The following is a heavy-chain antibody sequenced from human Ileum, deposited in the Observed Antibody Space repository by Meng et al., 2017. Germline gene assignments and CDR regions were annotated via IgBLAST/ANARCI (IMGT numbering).Heavy chain of an antibody. V-gene: IGHV3-53*01. CDR2: IDAGGGT. CDR1: GFTVSYQY. Sequence: EVDSAGAVGGFVQPGGSLRLSCAASGFTVSYQYMNWVRQAPGKGLEWVSVIDAGGGTNYADSVKGRFTISRDNSKNTLYLQMDSLRAEDTAVYYCVGGFYFQYWGQGTLVTVSS. CDR3: VGGFYFQY. D-gene: IGHD3-3*01. J-gene: IGHJ1*01.